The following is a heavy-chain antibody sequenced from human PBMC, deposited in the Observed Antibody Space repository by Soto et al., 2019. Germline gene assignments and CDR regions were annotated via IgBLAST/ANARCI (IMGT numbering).Heavy chain of an antibody. V-gene: IGHV3-30*18. D-gene: IGHD3-10*01. CDR3: AKRTQLWFGELLGYGMDV. Sequence: ESGGGVVQPGRSLRLSCAASGFTFSSYGMHWVRQAPGKGLEWVAVISYDGSNKYYADSVKGRFTISRDNSKNTLYLQMNSLRAEDTAVYYCAKRTQLWFGELLGYGMDVWGQGTTVTVSS. J-gene: IGHJ6*02. CDR2: ISYDGSNK. CDR1: GFTFSSYG.